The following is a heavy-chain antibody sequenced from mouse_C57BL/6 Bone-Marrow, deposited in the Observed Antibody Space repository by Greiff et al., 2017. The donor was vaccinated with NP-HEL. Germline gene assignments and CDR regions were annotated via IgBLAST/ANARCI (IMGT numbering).Heavy chain of an antibody. CDR1: GYTFTDYY. CDR2: INPYNGGT. D-gene: IGHD1-1*01. CDR3: ARKELRYYFDY. J-gene: IGHJ2*01. V-gene: IGHV1-19*01. Sequence: VEPGASVKMSCKASGYTFTDYYMNWVKQSHGKSLEWIGVINPYNGGTSYNQKFKGKATLTVDKSSSTAYMELNSLTSEDSAVYYCARKELRYYFDYWGQGTTLTVSS.